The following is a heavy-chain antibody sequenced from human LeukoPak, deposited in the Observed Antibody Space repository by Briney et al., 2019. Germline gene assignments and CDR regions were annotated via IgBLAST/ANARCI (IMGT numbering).Heavy chain of an antibody. CDR2: IYSGGNT. CDR1: GFTVSSHF. CDR3: TTLSGGWYGY. D-gene: IGHD6-19*01. V-gene: IGHV3-53*01. J-gene: IGHJ4*02. Sequence: PGGSLRLSCAASGFTVSSHFMSWVRQAPGKGLEWVSVIYSGGNTYYADSVKGRFTISRDNSKNTLYLQMNSLRAEDTAVYYCTTLSGGWYGYWGQGTLVTVSS.